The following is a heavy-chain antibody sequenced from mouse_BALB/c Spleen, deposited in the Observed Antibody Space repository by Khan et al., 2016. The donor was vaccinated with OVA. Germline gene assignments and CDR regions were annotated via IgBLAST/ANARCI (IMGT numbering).Heavy chain of an antibody. CDR1: GYSFTDYY. CDR2: ISPASGDT. D-gene: IGHD6-1*01. CDR3: ARRKCLCYTFAY. Sequence: QVQLQQPGAELARPGASVKLSCKASGYSFTDYYINWVKQRTGQGLEWIGEISPASGDTYYNEKFKGKATLTADKSSSTAYMRRRSWTSEASAVCICARRKCLCYTFAYWGQGTLVTVSA. V-gene: IGHV1-77*01. J-gene: IGHJ3*01.